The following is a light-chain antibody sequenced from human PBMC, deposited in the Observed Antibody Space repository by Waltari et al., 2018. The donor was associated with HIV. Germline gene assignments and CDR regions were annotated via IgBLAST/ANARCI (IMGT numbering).Light chain of an antibody. Sequence: YVLTQPPSVSGAPGKTAKITCVGNNIGTKSVQWYQQKPEQAPVLVIYYNADRPSGIPERFSGSNSGNTATLTINRVEAGDEADYYCHVWDTISDHVVFGGGSKLTVL. CDR3: HVWDTISDHVV. CDR1: NIGTKS. J-gene: IGLJ2*01. CDR2: YNA. V-gene: IGLV3-21*04.